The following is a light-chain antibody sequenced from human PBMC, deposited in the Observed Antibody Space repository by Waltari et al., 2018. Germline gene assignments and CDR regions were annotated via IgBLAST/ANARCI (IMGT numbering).Light chain of an antibody. CDR2: EGN. V-gene: IGLV2-23*03. Sequence: HSALTQAASVSGSPGQSITLSCPGFSSDVESYHMVSWYQQHPGKVPKLLLYEGNKRPSGVSNRFSGSKSGDTASLTISGLQAEDEADYYCCSYVTSRTFVFGGGTKLTVL. CDR3: CSYVTSRTFV. J-gene: IGLJ2*01. CDR1: SSDVESYHM.